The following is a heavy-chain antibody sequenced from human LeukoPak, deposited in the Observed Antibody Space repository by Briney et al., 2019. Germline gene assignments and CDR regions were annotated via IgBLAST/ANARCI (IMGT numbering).Heavy chain of an antibody. D-gene: IGHD3-22*01. CDR1: GYTFTSYG. CDR2: ISAYNGNT. Sequence: ASVKVSCKASGYTFTSYGISWVRQAPGQGLEWMGWISAYNGNTNYAQKLQGRVTMTTDTSTSTAYMELRSLRSDDTAVYYCARTDDYYDSSGYHFDYWGQGTLVTVSS. CDR3: ARTDDYYDSSGYHFDY. V-gene: IGHV1-18*01. J-gene: IGHJ4*02.